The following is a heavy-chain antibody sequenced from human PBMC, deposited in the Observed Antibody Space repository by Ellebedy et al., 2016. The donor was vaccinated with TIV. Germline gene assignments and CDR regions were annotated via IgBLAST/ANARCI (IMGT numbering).Heavy chain of an antibody. CDR1: AFSFSNYG. CDR3: AKGVRGHFDY. V-gene: IGHV3-30*02. Sequence: GESLKISCAASAFSFSNYGMHWVRQAPGKGLEWVALLWFDGSKNSYADSVKGRFTISRDNSKNTLYLQMNSLRAEDTAVYYCAKGVRGHFDYWGQGTLVTVSS. D-gene: IGHD2-2*01. J-gene: IGHJ4*02. CDR2: LWFDGSKN.